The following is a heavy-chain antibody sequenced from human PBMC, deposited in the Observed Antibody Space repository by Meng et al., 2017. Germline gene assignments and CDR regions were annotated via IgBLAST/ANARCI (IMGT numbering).Heavy chain of an antibody. CDR2: IWYDGSNK. J-gene: IGHJ3*02. Sequence: GGSLRLSCAASGFTFSSYGMHWVRQAPGKGLEWVAVIWYDGSNKYYADSVKGRFTISRDNSKNTLYLQMNSLRAEDTAVYYCARDFSPRLLWFGELLHKIHDAFDIWGQGTMVTVSS. CDR3: ARDFSPRLLWFGELLHKIHDAFDI. V-gene: IGHV3-33*01. D-gene: IGHD3-10*01. CDR1: GFTFSSYG.